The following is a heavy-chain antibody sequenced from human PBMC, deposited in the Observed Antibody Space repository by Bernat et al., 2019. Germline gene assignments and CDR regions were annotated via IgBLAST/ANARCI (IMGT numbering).Heavy chain of an antibody. CDR3: ARHINSLIEGYFDL. CDR2: IYHDASNK. J-gene: IGHJ2*01. CDR1: GFTFSSYG. Sequence: QVQLVESGGGVVQPGRSLRLSCAASGFTFSSYGMHWVRQAPGKGLDWVAVIYHDASNKYYSDFVKGRFTISRDDSKNTLYLQMNSLRPEDTAVYSCARHINSLIEGYFDLWGPGTLVTVSS. D-gene: IGHD2/OR15-2a*01. V-gene: IGHV3-33*01.